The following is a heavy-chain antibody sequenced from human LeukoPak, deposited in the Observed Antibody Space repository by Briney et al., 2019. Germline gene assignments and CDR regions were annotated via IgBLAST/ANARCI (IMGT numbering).Heavy chain of an antibody. V-gene: IGHV4-34*01. J-gene: IGHJ6*03. CDR3: ARQAPARNSYYYMDV. D-gene: IGHD2-2*01. CDR2: INHSGST. CDR1: GGSFSGYY. Sequence: SETLSLTCAVYGGSFSGYYWSWIRQPPGKGLEWIGEINHSGSTNYNPSLKSRVTISVYTSKNQFSLKLSSVTAADTAVYYCARQAPARNSYYYMDVWGKGTTVTVSS.